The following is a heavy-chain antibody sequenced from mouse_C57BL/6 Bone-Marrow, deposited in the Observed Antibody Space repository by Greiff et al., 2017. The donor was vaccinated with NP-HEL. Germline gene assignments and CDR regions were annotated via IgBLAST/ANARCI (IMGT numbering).Heavy chain of an antibody. D-gene: IGHD1-1*01. V-gene: IGHV1-82*01. CDR3: ASYWKGYFDY. Sequence: QVHVKQSGPELVKPGASVKISCKASGYAFSSSWMNWVKQRPGKGLEWIGRIYPGDGDTNYNGKFKGKATLTADKSSSTAYMQLSSLTSEDSAVYFCASYWKGYFDYWGQGTTLTVSS. CDR2: IYPGDGDT. J-gene: IGHJ2*01. CDR1: GYAFSSSW.